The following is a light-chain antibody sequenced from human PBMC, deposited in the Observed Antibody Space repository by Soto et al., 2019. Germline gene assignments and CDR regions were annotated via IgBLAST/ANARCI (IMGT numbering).Light chain of an antibody. CDR2: GAS. CDR3: QQYGSSGT. CDR1: QSVSNNY. Sequence: EIVLTQSPCTLSLSSGERATLSCGASQSVSNNYLAWYQQTPGQAPRLLIYGASNRATGIPDRFSGIGSGTDFTLTISRLEPEDFAVDDCQQYGSSGTFGQGTKVDI. J-gene: IGKJ1*01. V-gene: IGKV3-20*01.